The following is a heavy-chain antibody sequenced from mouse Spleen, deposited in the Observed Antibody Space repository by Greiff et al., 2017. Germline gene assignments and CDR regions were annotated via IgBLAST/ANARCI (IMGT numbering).Heavy chain of an antibody. CDR2: ISSGSSTI. J-gene: IGHJ4*01. CDR3: ARNHYSGSRALYYAMDY. D-gene: IGHD1-1*01. CDR1: GFTFSSFG. V-gene: IGHV5-17*02. Sequence: EVKLVESGGGLVQPGGSRKLSCAASGFTFSSFGMHWVRQAPEKGLEWVAYISSGSSTIYYADTVKGRFTISRDNPKNTLFLQMTSLRSEDTAMYYCARNHYSGSRALYYAMDYWGQGTSVTVSS.